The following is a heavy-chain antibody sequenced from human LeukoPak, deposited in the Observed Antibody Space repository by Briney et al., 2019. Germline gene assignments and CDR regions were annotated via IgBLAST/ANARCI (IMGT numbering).Heavy chain of an antibody. CDR1: GGTFSSYA. CDR2: IIPIFGTA. V-gene: IGHV1-69*05. Sequence: SVKVSCKASGGTFSSYAISWVRQAPGQGLEWMGGIIPIFGTANYAQKFQGRVTITTDESTSTAYMELSSLRSEDTAVYYCARARNSYGSGSSNDYWGQGTLVTVSS. J-gene: IGHJ4*02. D-gene: IGHD3-10*01. CDR3: ARARNSYGSGSSNDY.